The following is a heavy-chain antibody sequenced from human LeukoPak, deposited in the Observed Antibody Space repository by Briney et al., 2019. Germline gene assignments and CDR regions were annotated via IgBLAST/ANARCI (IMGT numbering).Heavy chain of an antibody. J-gene: IGHJ3*02. CDR2: IIPIFGTA. D-gene: IGHD4-17*01. V-gene: IGHV1-69*01. CDR1: GGTFSSYA. CDR3: ARDPNGDYFDDAFDI. Sequence: SVKVSCKASGGTFSSYAISWVRQAPGQGLEWMGGIIPIFGTANYAQKFQGRVTITADESTSTAYMELSSLRSEDTAVYYCARDPNGDYFDDAFDIWGQGTVVTVSS.